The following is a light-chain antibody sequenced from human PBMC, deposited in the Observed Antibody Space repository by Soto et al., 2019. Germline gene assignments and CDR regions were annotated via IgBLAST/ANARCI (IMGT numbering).Light chain of an antibody. CDR3: QQYNNWPPIT. CDR1: QSVSSN. V-gene: IGKV3-15*01. CDR2: GAS. J-gene: IGKJ5*01. Sequence: EIVMTQSPATLSVSPGERATLSCRASQSVSSNLAWYQQKPVQAPRLLIYGASSRASGIPARFSGSGSETEFTLPISSLQSEDFAVYYCQQYNNWPPITFGQGTRLEIK.